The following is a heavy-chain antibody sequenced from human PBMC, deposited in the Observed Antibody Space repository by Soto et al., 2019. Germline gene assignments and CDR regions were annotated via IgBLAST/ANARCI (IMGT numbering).Heavy chain of an antibody. D-gene: IGHD2-8*01. CDR2: INVDGST. CDR1: GESFSDFY. J-gene: IGHJ4*02. Sequence: SETLSLTCAVYGESFSDFYWNWIRQSPGKGLEWIGEINVDGSTGYNPSLKSRVTISVDTSKNQFSLKLISVTAADTAVYYCARERKGVQIFRFYYFDNSGQAPLVTVSS. V-gene: IGHV4-34*01. CDR3: ARERKGVQIFRFYYFDN.